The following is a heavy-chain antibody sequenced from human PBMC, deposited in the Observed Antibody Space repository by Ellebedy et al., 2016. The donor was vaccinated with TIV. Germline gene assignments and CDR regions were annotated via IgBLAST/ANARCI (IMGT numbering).Heavy chain of an antibody. CDR3: AKDRGGTGDFDY. CDR1: GYTFTNYA. CDR2: INAGNGNT. D-gene: IGHD3-16*01. Sequence: AASVKVSCKASGYTFTNYAMHWVRQAPGQRLEWMGWINAGNGNTKYSQKFQGRVTFTTDTAASTVYMGLSSLGSEDTAVYYCAKDRGGTGDFDYWGQGILVTVSS. V-gene: IGHV1-3*01. J-gene: IGHJ4*02.